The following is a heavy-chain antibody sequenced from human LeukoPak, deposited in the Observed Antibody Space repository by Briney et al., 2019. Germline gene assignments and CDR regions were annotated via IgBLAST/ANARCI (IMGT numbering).Heavy chain of an antibody. V-gene: IGHV4-38-2*02. CDR1: GNSISSGYY. D-gene: IGHD6-13*01. CDR2: VYHTGST. J-gene: IGHJ5*02. Sequence: TSETLSLTCAVTGNSISSGYYWGWIRQPPGKGLQWIGSVYHTGSTYYTPSLKSRVTISVDTSKNQFSLKLSSVTAADTAVYYCARDTDGTEYSSSWYWFDPWGQGTLVTVSS. CDR3: ARDTDGTEYSSSWYWFDP.